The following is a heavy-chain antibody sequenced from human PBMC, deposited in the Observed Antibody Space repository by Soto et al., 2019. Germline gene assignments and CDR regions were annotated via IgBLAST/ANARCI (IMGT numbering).Heavy chain of an antibody. CDR1: GGSIRSFY. Sequence: SETLSLTCTVSGGSIRSFYWSWIRQSPGKGLEWIGYMYYTGSTVYNPSLKSRVTISLDSSKTQFSLKLSSVTAADTAVYYCARVLYGSGSYLHTFDSWVQGTLVTVSS. CDR3: ARVLYGSGSYLHTFDS. D-gene: IGHD3-10*01. CDR2: MYYTGST. J-gene: IGHJ4*02. V-gene: IGHV4-59*01.